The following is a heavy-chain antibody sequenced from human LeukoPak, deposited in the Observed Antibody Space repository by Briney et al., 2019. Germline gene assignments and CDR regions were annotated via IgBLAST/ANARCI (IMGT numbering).Heavy chain of an antibody. Sequence: SETLSLTCAVYGGSFSGYYWSWIRQPPGKGLERIGEINHSGSTNYNPSLKSRVTISVDTSKNQFSLKLSSVTAADTAVYYCARERGLGYYPYWGQGTLVTVSS. CDR1: GGSFSGYY. V-gene: IGHV4-34*01. D-gene: IGHD2/OR15-2a*01. CDR2: INHSGST. CDR3: ARERGLGYYPY. J-gene: IGHJ4*02.